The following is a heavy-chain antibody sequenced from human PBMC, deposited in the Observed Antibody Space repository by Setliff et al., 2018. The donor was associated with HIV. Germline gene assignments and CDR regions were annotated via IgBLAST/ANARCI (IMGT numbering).Heavy chain of an antibody. CDR3: ARYSSSWHTFDY. J-gene: IGHJ4*02. V-gene: IGHV3-33*01. Sequence: GGSLRLSCAASGFTFSNYGMHWVRQAPGKGLEWVAVIWYDGSNQNYADSVKGRLTVSRDNSNNTMYLQMNSLTPEDTAVYHCARYSSSWHTFDYWGQGTLVTVSS. CDR1: GFTFSNYG. CDR2: IWYDGSNQ. D-gene: IGHD6-13*01.